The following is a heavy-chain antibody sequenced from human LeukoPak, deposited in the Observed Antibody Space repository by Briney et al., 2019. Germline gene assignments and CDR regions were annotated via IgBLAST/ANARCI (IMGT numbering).Heavy chain of an antibody. CDR2: TSSSDAGT. J-gene: IGHJ4*02. D-gene: IGHD2-15*01. Sequence: ETLSLTCKVSGYSINSGYYWGWIRQPPGKGLEWVSATSSSDAGTYYAESVRGRFTISRDNSKNTLFLQMNSLRAEDAAVYYCAKAPATSCSGVYCYPFDHWGQGTLVTVSS. V-gene: IGHV3-23*01. CDR1: GYSINSGYY. CDR3: AKAPATSCSGVYCYPFDH.